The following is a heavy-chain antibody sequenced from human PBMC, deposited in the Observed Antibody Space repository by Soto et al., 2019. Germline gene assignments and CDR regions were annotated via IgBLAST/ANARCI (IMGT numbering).Heavy chain of an antibody. CDR1: GYTFTSYG. CDR3: VGDWTAAIPFPY. V-gene: IGHV1-18*01. D-gene: IGHD2-2*02. J-gene: IGHJ4*01. Sequence: QVQLVQSGAEVKKPGASVKVSCKASGYTFTSYGISWVRQAPGQGLEWMGWISAYNGNTNYAQKRKARGTAYTATSPDTAYVELTKLRTDDTAVDYCVGDWTAAIPFPYRGHGTLATISS. CDR2: ISAYNGNT.